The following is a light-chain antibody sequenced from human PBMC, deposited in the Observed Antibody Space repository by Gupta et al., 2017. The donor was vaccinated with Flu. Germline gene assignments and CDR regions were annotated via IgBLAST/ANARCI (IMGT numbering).Light chain of an antibody. CDR3: QQDSTSRT. CDR1: QSVASSS. CDR2: GAS. Sequence: EIVLTQSPDTLSLSPGDRATLSCRASQSVASSSLAWYQQRPGQAPRLLIYGASIRALGIPDRFSGSGYGTDFTLTISRREHEDFAVYYWQQDSTSRTFGQGTKVEI. J-gene: IGKJ1*01. V-gene: IGKV3-20*01.